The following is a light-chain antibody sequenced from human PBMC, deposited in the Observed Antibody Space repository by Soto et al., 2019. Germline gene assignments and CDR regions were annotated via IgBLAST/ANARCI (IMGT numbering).Light chain of an antibody. CDR3: SSYAGSNNLV. V-gene: IGLV2-8*01. CDR2: EVS. CDR1: SSDVGGYNY. J-gene: IGLJ1*01. Sequence: HSVLTQPPSASGAPGQSVTIACTGTSSDVGGYNYVSWYQQHPGKAPKLMIYEVSKRPSGVPDRSSGSKSGNTASLTVSGLQAEDEADSSCSSYAGSNNLVFGTGTRVTVL.